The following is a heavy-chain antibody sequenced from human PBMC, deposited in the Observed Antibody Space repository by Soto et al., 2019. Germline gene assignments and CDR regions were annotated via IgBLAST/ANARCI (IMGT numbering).Heavy chain of an antibody. D-gene: IGHD4-17*01. CDR2: IYYSRST. CDR3: ARRGLDSGDLYSDY. CDR1: GGSISSYY. J-gene: IGHJ4*02. V-gene: IGHV4-59*01. Sequence: SETLSLTCTVSGGSISSYYWSWIRQPPGKGLEWIGYIYYSRSTNYNPSLKSRVTISVDTSKNQFSLKLSSVTAAATAVYYCARRGLDSGDLYSDYWGQGTLVTVSS.